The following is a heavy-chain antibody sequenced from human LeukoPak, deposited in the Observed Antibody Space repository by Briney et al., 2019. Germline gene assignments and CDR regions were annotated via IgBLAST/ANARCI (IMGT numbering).Heavy chain of an antibody. D-gene: IGHD3-22*01. J-gene: IGHJ6*03. CDR2: IIPIFGTA. Sequence: SVEVSCKASGGTFSSYAISWVRQAPGQGLEWMGGIIPIFGTANYAQKFQGRVTITTDESTSTAYMELSSLRSEDTAVYYCARALMIEPLAPFDYYYMDVWGKGTTVTVSS. CDR1: GGTFSSYA. CDR3: ARALMIEPLAPFDYYYMDV. V-gene: IGHV1-69*05.